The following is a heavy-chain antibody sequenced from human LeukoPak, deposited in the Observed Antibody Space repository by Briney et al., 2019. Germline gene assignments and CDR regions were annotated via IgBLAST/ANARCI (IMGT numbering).Heavy chain of an antibody. CDR2: INPNSGGT. D-gene: IGHD1-1*01. CDR1: GYTFTGCY. J-gene: IGHJ6*02. CDR3: ARVKEYNIYYGMDV. V-gene: IGHV1-2*02. Sequence: ASVKVSCKASGYTFTGCYMHWVRQAPGQGLEWMGWINPNSGGTNYAQKFQGRVTMTRDTSISTAYMELSRLRSDDTAVYYCARVKEYNIYYGMDVWGQGTRSPSP.